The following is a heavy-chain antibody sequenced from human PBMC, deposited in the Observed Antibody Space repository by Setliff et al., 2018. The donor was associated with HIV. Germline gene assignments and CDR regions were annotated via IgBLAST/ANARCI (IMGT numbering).Heavy chain of an antibody. J-gene: IGHJ4*02. V-gene: IGHV1-2*06. CDR3: AREGTLTIAMAIGNYYGGVDY. Sequence: ASVKVSCKASGYSFTDYYMHWVRQAPGQGLEWMGRINPNTGGTNYAQKFKGRVTMTTDTSTSTAYMEPRRLRSDDTAVYYWAREGTLTIAMAIGNYYGGVDYWGQGTLVTVSS. CDR2: INPNTGGT. CDR1: GYSFTDYY. D-gene: IGHD4-4*01.